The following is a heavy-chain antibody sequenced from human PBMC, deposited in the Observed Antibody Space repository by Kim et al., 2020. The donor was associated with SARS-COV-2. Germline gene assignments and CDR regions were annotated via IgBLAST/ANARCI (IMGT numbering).Heavy chain of an antibody. CDR1: GGSFSGYY. CDR2: INHSGST. J-gene: IGHJ4*02. Sequence: SETLSLTCNVYGGSFSGYYWNWIRQPPGKGLEWIGEINHSGSTNYNPSLKSRVTISVDTSKNQFSLKLYSVTAADTAVYYCARGKYYDSGSYGSGGKGRSFFDYWGQGTLVTVSS. CDR3: ARGKYYDSGSYGSGGKGRSFFDY. V-gene: IGHV4-34*01. D-gene: IGHD3-10*01.